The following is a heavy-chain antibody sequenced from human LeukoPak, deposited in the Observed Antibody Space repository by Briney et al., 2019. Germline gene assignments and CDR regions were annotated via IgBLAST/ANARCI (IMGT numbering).Heavy chain of an antibody. J-gene: IGHJ4*02. Sequence: GGSLRLSCAASGFTFSSYWVSWVRQAPGKGLEWVANIKQDGSEKYYVDSVKGRFTISRDNAKNSLYLQMNSLRAEDTAVYYCARGPGAGYWGQGTLVTVSS. CDR3: ARGPGAGY. D-gene: IGHD4-17*01. CDR1: GFTFSSYW. V-gene: IGHV3-7*01. CDR2: IKQDGSEK.